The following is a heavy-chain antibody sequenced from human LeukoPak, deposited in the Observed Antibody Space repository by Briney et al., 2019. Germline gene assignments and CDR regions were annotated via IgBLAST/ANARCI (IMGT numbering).Heavy chain of an antibody. CDR2: TSGTDGNT. Sequence: GGSLRLSCAASGFTFSSYAMSWVRQAPGKGLEWVSATSGTDGNTDYADSVKGRFTISRDNSKNTLYLQMNSLRAEDTAVYYCAKAMRRQLLLGSDFDYWGRGTLVTVSS. V-gene: IGHV3-23*01. D-gene: IGHD1-26*01. CDR3: AKAMRRQLLLGSDFDY. J-gene: IGHJ4*02. CDR1: GFTFSSYA.